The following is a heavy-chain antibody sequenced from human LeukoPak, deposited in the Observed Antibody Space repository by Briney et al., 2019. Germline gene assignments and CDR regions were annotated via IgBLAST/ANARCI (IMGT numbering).Heavy chain of an antibody. V-gene: IGHV3-7*01. CDR3: ARVGGSYFLDV. CDR2: IKQDGSEK. Sequence: PGGSLSLSCAASGFTFSSYWMSWVRQAPGKGLEWVANIKQDGSEKYYVDSVKGRFTISRDNAKNSLYLQMNSLSAEDTAEYYCARVGGSYFLDVWGKGTTVTVSS. D-gene: IGHD1-26*01. J-gene: IGHJ6*03. CDR1: GFTFSSYW.